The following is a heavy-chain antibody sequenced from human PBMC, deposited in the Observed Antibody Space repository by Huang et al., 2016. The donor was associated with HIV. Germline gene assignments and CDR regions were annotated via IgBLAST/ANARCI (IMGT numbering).Heavy chain of an antibody. CDR2: IYPFESQS. D-gene: IGHD3-16*01. CDR3: AMGRRAFDV. J-gene: IGHJ3*01. V-gene: IGHV5-51*03. CDR1: GYSFSISW. Sequence: EVQLVQSGAEVKKPGESLKISCTGFGYSFSISWIAWVRQMPGKGLEWMVIIYPFESQSTYSPSFEGHVSISIDKSINTVYLHWSSLKASDTAIYYCAMGRRAFDVWGQGTWVTVSS.